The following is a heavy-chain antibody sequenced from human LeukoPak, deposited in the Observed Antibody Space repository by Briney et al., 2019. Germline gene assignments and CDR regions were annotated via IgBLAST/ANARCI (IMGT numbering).Heavy chain of an antibody. D-gene: IGHD3-22*01. CDR1: GFSLSTSGVG. V-gene: IGHV2-5*02. J-gene: IGHJ4*02. CDR2: IYWDGDK. Sequence: SGPTLVNTTQTLTLTCTFSGFSLSTSGVGVGWIRQPPGKALEWLALIYWDGDKRYSPPLKSRLTITKDTSKNQVVLTMTNMDPVDTATYYCAHDGSGYYGCDYCGQGTLVTVSS. CDR3: AHDGSGYYGCDY.